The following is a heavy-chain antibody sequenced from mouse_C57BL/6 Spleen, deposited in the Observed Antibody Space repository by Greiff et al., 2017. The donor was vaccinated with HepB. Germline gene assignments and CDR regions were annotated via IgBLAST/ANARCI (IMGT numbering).Heavy chain of an antibody. CDR1: GYSITSGYD. J-gene: IGHJ3*01. CDR3: ARGYDLFAY. D-gene: IGHD2-3*01. CDR2: ISYSGST. Sequence: EVQGVESGPGMVKPSQSLSLTCTVTGYSITSGYDWHWIRHFPGNKLEWMGYISYSGSTNYNPSLKSRISITHDTSKNHFFLKLNSVTTEDTATYYCARGYDLFAYWGQGTLVTVSA. V-gene: IGHV3-1*01.